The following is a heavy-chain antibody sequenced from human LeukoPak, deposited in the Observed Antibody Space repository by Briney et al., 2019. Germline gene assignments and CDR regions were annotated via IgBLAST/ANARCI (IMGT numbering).Heavy chain of an antibody. Sequence: GASVKVSCKASGGTFSGYAISWVRQAPGQGLEWMGGIIPIFGTANYAQKFQGRVTITADESTSTAYMELSSLRSEDTAVYYCARSKNIVATRVTYYYYYYGMDVWGKGTTVTVSS. V-gene: IGHV1-69*01. D-gene: IGHD5-12*01. CDR2: IIPIFGTA. CDR1: GGTFSGYA. J-gene: IGHJ6*04. CDR3: ARSKNIVATRVTYYYYYYGMDV.